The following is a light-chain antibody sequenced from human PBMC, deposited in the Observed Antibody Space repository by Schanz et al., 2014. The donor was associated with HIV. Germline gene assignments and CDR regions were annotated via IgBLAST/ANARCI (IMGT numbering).Light chain of an antibody. CDR1: SSDVGGYNY. CDR2: EVT. Sequence: QSALTQPPSASGSPGQSVTISCTGTSSDVGGYNYVSWYQQHPGRAPKLMISEVTKRPSGVPDRFSGSKSGTSASLAISGLQFDDETLYYCAAWDGSLNGYVFGTGTKLTVL. V-gene: IGLV2-8*01. CDR3: AAWDGSLNGYV. J-gene: IGLJ1*01.